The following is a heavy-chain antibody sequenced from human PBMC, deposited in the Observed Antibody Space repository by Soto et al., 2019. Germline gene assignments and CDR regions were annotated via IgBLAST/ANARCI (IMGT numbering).Heavy chain of an antibody. Sequence: EVQLVESGGTLVQPGGSLRLSCVGSGFSFSSYWVHWVRQPPGKGLEWVSRINAGGTSISYADSVKGRFTISRDNAKNALYLQMDGLGVDDTAVYYCAREGSYRFDYWGLGTLVTVSS. CDR2: INAGGTSI. V-gene: IGHV3-74*01. D-gene: IGHD3-16*02. CDR1: GFSFSSYW. CDR3: AREGSYRFDY. J-gene: IGHJ4*02.